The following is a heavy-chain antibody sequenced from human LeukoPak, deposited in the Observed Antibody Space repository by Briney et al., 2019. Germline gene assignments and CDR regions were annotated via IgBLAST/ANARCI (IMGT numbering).Heavy chain of an antibody. D-gene: IGHD3-3*01. CDR3: ARRARWDWYFDL. CDR2: INPSGGST. CDR1: GYTFTSYY. V-gene: IGHV1-46*01. Sequence: GASVKVSCKASGYTFTSYYMHWVRQAPGQGLEWMGIINPSGGSTSYAQKFQGRVTMTRDMSASTVYMELSSLRSEDTAVYYCARRARWDWYFDLWGRGTLVTVSS. J-gene: IGHJ2*01.